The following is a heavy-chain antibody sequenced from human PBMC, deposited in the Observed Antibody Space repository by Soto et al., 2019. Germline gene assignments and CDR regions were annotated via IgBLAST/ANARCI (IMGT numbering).Heavy chain of an antibody. D-gene: IGHD6-19*01. CDR3: ARVSDSSGWYSDGTYYFDY. Sequence: ASVKISCKASGYTFTSYGISWVRQAPGQRLEWMGWISAYNGNTNYAQKLQGRVTMTTDTSTSTAYMELRSLRSDDTAVYYCARVSDSSGWYSDGTYYFDYWGQGTLVTVSS. CDR1: GYTFTSYG. CDR2: ISAYNGNT. J-gene: IGHJ4*02. V-gene: IGHV1-18*01.